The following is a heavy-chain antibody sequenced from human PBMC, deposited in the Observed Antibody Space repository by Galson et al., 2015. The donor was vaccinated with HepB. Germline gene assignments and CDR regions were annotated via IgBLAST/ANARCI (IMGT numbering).Heavy chain of an antibody. CDR2: TYYRSKWYN. Sequence: CAISGDSVSSNSAAWNWIRQSPSRGLEWLGRTYYRSKWYNDYAVSVKSRITINPDTSKNQFSLQLNSVTPEDTAVYYCVRDHVGYSYGSAYYYFDYWGQGTLVTVSS. V-gene: IGHV6-1*01. CDR3: VRDHVGYSYGSAYYYFDY. J-gene: IGHJ4*02. CDR1: GDSVSSNSAA. D-gene: IGHD5-18*01.